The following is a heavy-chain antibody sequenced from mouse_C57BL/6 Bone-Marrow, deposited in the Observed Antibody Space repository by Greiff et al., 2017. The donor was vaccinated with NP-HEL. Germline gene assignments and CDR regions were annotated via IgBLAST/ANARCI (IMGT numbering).Heavy chain of an antibody. D-gene: IGHD2-1*01. CDR1: GYTFTNYW. CDR2: FYPGGGYP. Sequence: QVQLQQSGAELVRPGTSVKMSCKASGYTFTNYWIGWAKQRPGHGLEWIGDFYPGGGYPNYNEKFKGKATLTADKSSSTAYMQFSSLTSEDSAIYDCARARYGNYGMDYWGQGTSVTVSS. J-gene: IGHJ4*01. V-gene: IGHV1-63*01. CDR3: ARARYGNYGMDY.